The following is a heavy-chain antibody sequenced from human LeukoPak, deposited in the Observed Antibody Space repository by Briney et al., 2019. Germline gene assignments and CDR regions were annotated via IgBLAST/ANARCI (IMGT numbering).Heavy chain of an antibody. D-gene: IGHD2-8*01. CDR3: ASGGYCTNGVCSTDAFDI. V-gene: IGHV4-39*07. J-gene: IGHJ3*02. CDR2: IYYSGST. CDR1: GGSISSSSYY. Sequence: PSETLSLTCTVSGGSISSSSYYWGWIRQPPGKGLEWIGSIYYSGSTYYNPSLKSRVTISVDTSKNQFSLKLSSVTAADTAVYYCASGGYCTNGVCSTDAFDIWGQGTMVTVSS.